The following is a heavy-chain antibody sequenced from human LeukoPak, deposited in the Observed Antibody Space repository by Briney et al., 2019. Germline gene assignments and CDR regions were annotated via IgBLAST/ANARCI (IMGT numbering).Heavy chain of an antibody. V-gene: IGHV3-23*01. Sequence: GGSLRLSCAASGFTFRSYAMNWVRQAPGKGLEWVSAISGSGDSTYYADSVKGRFTISRDNSQNTLYLQMNSLGAEDTAIYYCAKDRVASPPQGRFDPWGQGTLVTVSS. D-gene: IGHD6-6*01. J-gene: IGHJ5*02. CDR3: AKDRVASPPQGRFDP. CDR1: GFTFRSYA. CDR2: ISGSGDST.